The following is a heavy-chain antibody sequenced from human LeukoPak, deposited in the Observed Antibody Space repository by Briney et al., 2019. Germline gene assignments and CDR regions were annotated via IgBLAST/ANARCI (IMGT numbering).Heavy chain of an antibody. Sequence: SQTLSHTRAISGDTLSGNMGACLWIRQSPSRGLEWQGRTYYLSIRFHEYAVSGKGRIIISPDTANNQFSLHLSSVTADDTCVYYCARALERYYFDFWGQGTLVTVSS. D-gene: IGHD1-1*01. V-gene: IGHV6-1*01. CDR1: GDTLSGNMGA. CDR2: TYYLSIRFH. CDR3: ARALERYYFDF. J-gene: IGHJ4*02.